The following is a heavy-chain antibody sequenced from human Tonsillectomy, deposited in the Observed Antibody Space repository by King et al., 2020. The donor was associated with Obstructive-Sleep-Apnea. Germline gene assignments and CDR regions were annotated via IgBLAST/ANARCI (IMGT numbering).Heavy chain of an antibody. CDR1: GFSLSNARMA. D-gene: IGHD3-3*01. J-gene: IGHJ4*02. Sequence: VTLKESGPVLVKPTETLTLTCTVSGFSLSNARMAVSWIRQPPGKALEWLAHIFSNDERSYSTSLKSRLTISKDTSKSQVVLTMTNMDPVDTATYYCARVDFWSGFYLDYWGQGTLVTVSS. V-gene: IGHV2-26*01. CDR2: IFSNDER. CDR3: ARVDFWSGFYLDY.